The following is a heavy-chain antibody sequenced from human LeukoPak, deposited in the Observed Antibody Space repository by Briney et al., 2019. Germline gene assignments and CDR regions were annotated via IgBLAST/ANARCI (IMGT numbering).Heavy chain of an antibody. V-gene: IGHV4-59*01. Sequence: PSETLSLTCTVSGGSISSYYWSWIRQPPGKGLEWIGYIYYSGSTNYNPSLKSRVTISVDTSKNQFSLKLSSVTAADTAVYYCARKRAADDFDYWGQGTLVTVSS. D-gene: IGHD6-13*01. J-gene: IGHJ4*02. CDR1: GGSISSYY. CDR3: ARKRAADDFDY. CDR2: IYYSGST.